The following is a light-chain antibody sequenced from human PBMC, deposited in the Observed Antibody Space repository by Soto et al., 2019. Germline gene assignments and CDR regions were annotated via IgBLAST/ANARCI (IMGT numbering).Light chain of an antibody. J-gene: IGKJ1*01. CDR2: GTS. CDR1: QSVSSGN. V-gene: IGKV3-20*01. Sequence: LTQSPVTLSLYPGQRATLSCGSSQSVSSGNLAWYQQKPGQAPRLLIYGTSNRATGIPDRFTGSGSGTDFTLTISRLEPDDFAVYYCQQYGSSGPFGQGAKVDIK. CDR3: QQYGSSGP.